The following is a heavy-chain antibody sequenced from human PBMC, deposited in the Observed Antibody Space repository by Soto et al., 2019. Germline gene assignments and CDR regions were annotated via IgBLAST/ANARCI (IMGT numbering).Heavy chain of an antibody. CDR1: GGSFSGYY. CDR2: INHSGST. J-gene: IGHJ6*03. Sequence: SETLSLTCAVYGGSFSGYYWSWIRQPPGKGLEWIGEINHSGSTNYNPSLKSRVTISVDTSKNQFSLKLSSVTAADTAVYYCARGQGHYYYGSFYYYYYYMDVWGKGTTVTVSS. CDR3: ARGQGHYYYGSFYYYYYYMDV. D-gene: IGHD3-10*01. V-gene: IGHV4-34*01.